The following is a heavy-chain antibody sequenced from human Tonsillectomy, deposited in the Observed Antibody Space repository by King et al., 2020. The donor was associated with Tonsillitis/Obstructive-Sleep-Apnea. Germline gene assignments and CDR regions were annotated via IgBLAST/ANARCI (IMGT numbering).Heavy chain of an antibody. CDR1: GFTFSSYS. D-gene: IGHD2-8*01. V-gene: IGHV3-21*01. CDR2: ISSSSSYI. CDR3: ARDRGDIVLMVYAQWAFDI. Sequence: VQLVESGGGLVKPGGSLRLSCAASGFTFSSYSMNWVRQAPGKGLEWVSSISSSSSYIYYADSVKGRFTISRDNAKNSLYLQMNSLRAEDTAVYYCARDRGDIVLMVYAQWAFDIWGQGTMVTVSS. J-gene: IGHJ3*02.